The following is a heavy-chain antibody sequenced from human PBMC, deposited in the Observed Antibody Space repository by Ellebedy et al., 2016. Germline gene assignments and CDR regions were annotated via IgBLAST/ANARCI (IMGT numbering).Heavy chain of an antibody. CDR1: GFTFSSYW. J-gene: IGHJ5*02. Sequence: GGSLRLSXAASGFTFSSYWMSWVRQAPGKGLEWVANIKQDGSEKYYVDSVKGRFTISRDNAKNSLYLQMNSLRAEDTAVYYCARIMTTVTTSWFDPWGQGTLVTVSS. V-gene: IGHV3-7*01. CDR2: IKQDGSEK. CDR3: ARIMTTVTTSWFDP. D-gene: IGHD4-17*01.